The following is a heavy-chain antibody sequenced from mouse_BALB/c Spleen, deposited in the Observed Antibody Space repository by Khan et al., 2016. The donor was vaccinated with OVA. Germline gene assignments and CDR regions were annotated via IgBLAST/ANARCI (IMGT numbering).Heavy chain of an antibody. Sequence: QVQLKESGPGLVAPSQSLSITCTISGFSLTNDGVHWVRKPPGKGLEWLVVIWSDGSTSYNSALKSRLIISKDNSKSQVFLKMNSLQTDDTAMYYCARQPYYHYCIMDYWGQGTSVTVSS. D-gene: IGHD2-10*01. V-gene: IGHV2-6-1*01. CDR1: GFSLTNDG. J-gene: IGHJ4*01. CDR2: IWSDGST. CDR3: ARQPYYHYCIMDY.